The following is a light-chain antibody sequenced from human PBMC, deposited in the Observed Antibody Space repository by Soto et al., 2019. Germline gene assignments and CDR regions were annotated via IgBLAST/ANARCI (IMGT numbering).Light chain of an antibody. CDR2: GAS. Sequence: DIQLTQSPFFLSASVGDRVTITCRASQGIRSYLAWYQQRPGKAPELLIYGASTLRTGVASRFGGSGSGTAFTLTISSLQPEDFATNLCQQLNIYPPLFTFGPGTKVHIK. CDR1: QGIRSY. V-gene: IGKV1-9*01. J-gene: IGKJ3*01. CDR3: QQLNIYPPLFT.